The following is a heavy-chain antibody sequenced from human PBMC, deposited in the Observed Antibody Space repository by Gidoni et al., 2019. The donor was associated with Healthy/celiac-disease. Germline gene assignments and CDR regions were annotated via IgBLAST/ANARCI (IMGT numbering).Heavy chain of an antibody. CDR1: GYTFTSYD. CDR2: MNPNSGNT. D-gene: IGHD3-9*01. CDR3: ARGYRYFDWSAYAFDI. J-gene: IGHJ3*02. V-gene: IGHV1-8*01. Sequence: QVQLVQSGAEVKKPGASVKVSCKASGYTFTSYDINWVRQATGQGLEWMGWMNPNSGNTGYAQKFQGRVTMTRNTSISTAYMELSSLRSEDTAVYYCARGYRYFDWSAYAFDIWGQGTMVTVSS.